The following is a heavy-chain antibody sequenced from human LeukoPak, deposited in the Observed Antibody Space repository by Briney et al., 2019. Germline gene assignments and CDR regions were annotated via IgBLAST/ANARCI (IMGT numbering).Heavy chain of an antibody. CDR1: GGSISSSSYY. J-gene: IGHJ6*03. V-gene: IGHV4-39*07. D-gene: IGHD3-22*01. Sequence: NASETLSLTCTVSGGSISSSSYYWGWLRQPPGKGLEWIGSIYYSGSTYYNPSLKSRVTISVDTSKNQFSLKLSSVTAADTAVYYCARSYYYDSSGPHYYYYMDVWGKGTTVTVSS. CDR3: ARSYYYDSSGPHYYYYMDV. CDR2: IYYSGST.